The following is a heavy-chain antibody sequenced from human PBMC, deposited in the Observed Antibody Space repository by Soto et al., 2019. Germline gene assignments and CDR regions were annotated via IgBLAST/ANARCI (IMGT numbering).Heavy chain of an antibody. V-gene: IGHV3-48*02. D-gene: IGHD6-19*01. J-gene: IGHJ4*02. Sequence: GGSLRLSCVASGFSLANYPMNWVRQTPGKGLEWISYSSPRGDTIYYADSVEGRFTISKDNARNSLSLHMTSLRDEDSALYYCAKGPHTNVGWPYYFESWGQGVPVTVSS. CDR1: GFSLANYP. CDR2: SSPRGDTI. CDR3: AKGPHTNVGWPYYFES.